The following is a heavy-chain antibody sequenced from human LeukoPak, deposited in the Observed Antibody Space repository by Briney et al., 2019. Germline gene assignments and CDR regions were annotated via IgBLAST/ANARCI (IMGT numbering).Heavy chain of an antibody. Sequence: PGGPLRLSCAASGFTFSSYWMSWVSQAPGKGLEWVTVVSNDGSNKYYVESVKGRFTISRDISTDTLWLQMDSLRTEDTAVYYCAKGPLRGTAAAIDYWGQGTLVTVSS. CDR1: GFTFSSYW. CDR2: VSNDGSNK. D-gene: IGHD2-2*01. CDR3: AKGPLRGTAAAIDY. J-gene: IGHJ4*02. V-gene: IGHV3-30*18.